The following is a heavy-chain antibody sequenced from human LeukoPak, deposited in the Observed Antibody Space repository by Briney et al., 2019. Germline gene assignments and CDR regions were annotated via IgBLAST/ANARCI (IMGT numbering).Heavy chain of an antibody. CDR3: ARDSLGDY. D-gene: IGHD7-27*01. V-gene: IGHV3-21*01. CDR2: ITSSSYM. J-gene: IGHJ4*02. CDR1: GFTLSTDS. Sequence: GGSLRLSCAASGFTLSTDSMNWVRQAPGKGLEWVSSITSSSYMYYADSVKGRFTISRDNAKNSLYLQMNSLRAEDTAVYYCARDSLGDYWGQGTLVTVSS.